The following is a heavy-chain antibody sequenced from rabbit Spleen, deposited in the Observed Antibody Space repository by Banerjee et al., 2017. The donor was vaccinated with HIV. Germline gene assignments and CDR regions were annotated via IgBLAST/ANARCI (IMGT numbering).Heavy chain of an antibody. J-gene: IGHJ3*01. CDR1: GFSFSSNYW. Sequence: QEQLEESGGDLVKPEGSLTLTCTASGFSFSSNYWMWWVRQAPGKGLEWIGCIGTGTSSNTYYASWAKGRFTISKTSSTTVTLQMTSLTAADTATHFCARAPYSGIISYGLTRLDLWGQGTLVTVS. V-gene: IGHV1S45*01. CDR2: IGTGTSSNT. D-gene: IGHD6-1*01. CDR3: ARAPYSGIISYGLTRLDL.